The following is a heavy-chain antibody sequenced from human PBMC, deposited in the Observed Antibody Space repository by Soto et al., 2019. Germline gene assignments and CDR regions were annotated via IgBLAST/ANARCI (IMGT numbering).Heavy chain of an antibody. CDR1: GFTFSSYG. CDR3: AKGVRRTWNEMDV. V-gene: IGHV3-30*18. Sequence: PGGSLRLSCAASGFTFSSYGMHWVRQAPGKGLEWVAVISYDGSNKYYADSVKGRFTISRDNSKNTLYLQMNSLRAEDTALYYCAKGVRRTWNEMDVWGQGTAVTVSS. CDR2: ISYDGSNK. J-gene: IGHJ6*02. D-gene: IGHD1-1*01.